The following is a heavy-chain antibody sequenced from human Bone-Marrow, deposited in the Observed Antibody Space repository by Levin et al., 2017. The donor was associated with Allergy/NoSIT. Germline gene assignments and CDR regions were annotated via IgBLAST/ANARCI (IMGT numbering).Heavy chain of an antibody. CDR3: AKSIPFWYFDL. CDR2: IGISGGTT. V-gene: IGHV3-23*01. J-gene: IGHJ2*01. CDR1: GFSFSSDD. Sequence: GGSLRLSCAASGFSFSSDDMTWVRQAPGKGLEWVSSIGISGGTTYADSVKGRFTISRDNSKITLYLHMNSLRADDTAVYYCAKSIPFWYFDLWGRGTLVTVSS.